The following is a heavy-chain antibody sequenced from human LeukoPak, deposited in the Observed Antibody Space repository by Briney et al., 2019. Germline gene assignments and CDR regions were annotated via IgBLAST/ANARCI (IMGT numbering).Heavy chain of an antibody. J-gene: IGHJ4*02. V-gene: IGHV3-11*01. CDR1: GFTFSDYY. D-gene: IGHD6-13*01. CDR2: ISSGGSTI. CDR3: ARREAAGRCFDY. Sequence: KPGGSLRLSCAVSGFTFSDYYMSWLRQAPGKGLEWVSYISSGGSTISHADSVKGRFTISRDNAENSLYLQMNSLRAEDTAVYYCARREAAGRCFDYWGRGTLVTVSS.